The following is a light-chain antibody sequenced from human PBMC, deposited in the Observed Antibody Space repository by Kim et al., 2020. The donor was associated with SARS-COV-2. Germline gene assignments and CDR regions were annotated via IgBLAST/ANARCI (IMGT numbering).Light chain of an antibody. CDR3: QSYGNTLSASV. V-gene: IGLV1-40*01. CDR2: GHN. J-gene: IGLJ3*02. CDR1: TSSFGADFD. Sequence: QSVLTQPPSVSGAPGQTVTISCTGSTSSFGADFDVHWYRQLPGTAPQLLIFGHNNRPSGVPDRFSGSLSGTSASLVITGLQPEDEGDYYCQSYGNTLSASVFGGGTQLTVL.